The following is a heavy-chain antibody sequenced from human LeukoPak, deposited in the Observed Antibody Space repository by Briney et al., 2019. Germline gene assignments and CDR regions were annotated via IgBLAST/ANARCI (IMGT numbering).Heavy chain of an antibody. V-gene: IGHV4-59*01. D-gene: IGHD4-17*01. Sequence: PSETLSLTCTVSGGPISSYYWSWIRQPPGKGLECIGYIYYSGTTNYNPSLKSRVTISLDTSKNQFSLKLRSVTASDTVVYYCARGGDYPFDYWGQGTLVTVSS. CDR1: GGPISSYY. CDR3: ARGGDYPFDY. J-gene: IGHJ4*02. CDR2: IYYSGTT.